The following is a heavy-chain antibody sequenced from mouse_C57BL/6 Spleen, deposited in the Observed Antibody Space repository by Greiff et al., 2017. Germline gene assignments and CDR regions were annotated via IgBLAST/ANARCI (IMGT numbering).Heavy chain of an antibody. J-gene: IGHJ2*01. CDR3: ARKGNFFDY. CDR2: IYWDDDN. CDR1: GFSLSTSGMG. V-gene: IGHV8-12*01. Sequence: QVTLKESGPGILQSSQTLSLTCSFSGFSLSTSGMGVSWLRQPPGQGLEWLVHIYWDDDNRYNPSLKSRLTISTDTSRNPLFLKITSVDTADTATYYCARKGNFFDYWGQGTTLTVSS.